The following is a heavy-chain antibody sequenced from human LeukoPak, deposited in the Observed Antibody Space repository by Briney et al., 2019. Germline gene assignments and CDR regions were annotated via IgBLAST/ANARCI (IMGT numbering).Heavy chain of an antibody. J-gene: IGHJ4*02. D-gene: IGHD5-18*01. CDR1: GFNVSSKY. CDR3: TRGDAAMVKSLNY. Sequence: PGGSLRLSCAASGFNVSSKYMSWVRQAPGKGLEWLSIIYSGGSTYYANSVKGRFTISRDKSKSTLYLQMNSLRVDDSAVYYCTRGDAAMVKSLNYWGQGTLATVSS. CDR2: IYSGGST. V-gene: IGHV3-53*01.